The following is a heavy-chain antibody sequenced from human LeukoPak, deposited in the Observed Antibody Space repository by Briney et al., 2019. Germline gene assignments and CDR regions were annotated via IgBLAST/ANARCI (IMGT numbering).Heavy chain of an antibody. CDR1: GYSISSGYY. D-gene: IGHD2-2*01. J-gene: IGHJ5*02. V-gene: IGHV4-38-2*01. Sequence: SEALSLTCAVSGYSISSGYYWGWIRQPPGKGLEWIGSIYHSGSTYYNPSLKSRVPISVDTSKNQFSLKLSSVTAADTAVYYCARESLLGYCSSTSCYASGFDPWGQGTLVTVSS. CDR2: IYHSGST. CDR3: ARESLLGYCSSTSCYASGFDP.